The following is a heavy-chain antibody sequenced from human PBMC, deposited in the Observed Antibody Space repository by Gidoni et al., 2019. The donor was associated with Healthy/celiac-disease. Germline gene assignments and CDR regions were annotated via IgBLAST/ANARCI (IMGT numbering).Heavy chain of an antibody. Sequence: QVPLQQWGAGLLKPSETMSLTCAVSGGSFSGYYWSWIRQPPGKGLEWIGEINPSGSTTYNPSLKSRVTISVDTAKNQFSLKLSSVTAADTAVYYFARGLVIVVVTAMAWYFDLWGRGTLVTVSS. CDR3: ARGLVIVVVTAMAWYFDL. D-gene: IGHD2-21*02. V-gene: IGHV4-34*01. J-gene: IGHJ2*01. CDR2: INPSGST. CDR1: GGSFSGYY.